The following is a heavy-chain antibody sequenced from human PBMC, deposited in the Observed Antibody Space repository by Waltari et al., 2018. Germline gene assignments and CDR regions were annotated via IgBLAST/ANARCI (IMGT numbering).Heavy chain of an antibody. CDR2: IDPSDSYT. CDR3: ARHTSPLDL. Sequence: DVQLVQSGAEVKKPGESLRISCKASGYTFTNYWIHWVSRVPGKGLEWMGRIDPSDSYTNYSPSSQVRVSISVDKSISTAFLQWDSLRASDTAVYYCARHTSPLDLWGQGTLVTVSS. J-gene: IGHJ5*02. V-gene: IGHV5-10-1*03. CDR1: GYTFTNYW.